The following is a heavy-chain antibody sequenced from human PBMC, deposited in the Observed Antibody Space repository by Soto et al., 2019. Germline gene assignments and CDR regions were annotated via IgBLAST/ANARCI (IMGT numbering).Heavy chain of an antibody. D-gene: IGHD5-18*01. V-gene: IGHV4-59*01. J-gene: IGHJ4*02. CDR1: GGSISSYY. CDR2: IYYSGST. CDR3: ARSNTAMVFDY. Sequence: PSETLSLTCTVSGGSISSYYWSWIRQPPGKGLEWIGYIYYSGSTNYNPSLKSRVTISVDTSKNQFSLKLSSVTAADTAVYYCARSNTAMVFDYWGQGTLVTVS.